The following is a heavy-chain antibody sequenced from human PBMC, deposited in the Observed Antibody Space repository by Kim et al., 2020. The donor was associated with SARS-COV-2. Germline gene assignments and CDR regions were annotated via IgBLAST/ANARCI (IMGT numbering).Heavy chain of an antibody. CDR1: GFTFGDHY. D-gene: IGHD5-12*01. CDR2: VRNKPKSYTT. J-gene: IGHJ6*02. Sequence: GGSLRLSCAASGFTFGDHYMDWVRQAPGKGLAWVGRVRNKPKSYTTEYAASVKGRFTISRDDSKNSLYLQMTSLETEDTAVYFCARGATSLYNYYYGLDVWGQGTTVIVSS. CDR3: ARGATSLYNYYYGLDV. V-gene: IGHV3-72*01.